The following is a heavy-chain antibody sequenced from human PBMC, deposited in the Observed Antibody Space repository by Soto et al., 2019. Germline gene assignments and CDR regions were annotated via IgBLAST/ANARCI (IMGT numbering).Heavy chain of an antibody. CDR1: GFTFSSYA. CDR2: VSAGGGNT. J-gene: IGHJ4*02. CDR3: AKEQKDSSTWSELNY. V-gene: IGHV3-23*01. Sequence: GGSLRLSCAASGFTFSSYAMSWVRQAPGKGLEWVSAVSAGGGNTYYADSVKGRFTISRDNSKNTLYLQMNSLRAEDTAVYYCAKEQKDSSTWSELNYWGQGTLVTVSS. D-gene: IGHD6-13*01.